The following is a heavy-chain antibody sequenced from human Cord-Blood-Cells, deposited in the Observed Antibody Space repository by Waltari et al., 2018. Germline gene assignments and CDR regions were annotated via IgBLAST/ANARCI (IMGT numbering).Heavy chain of an antibody. V-gene: IGHV1-69*06. CDR1: GGTFSSYA. D-gene: IGHD3-3*01. J-gene: IGHJ3*02. Sequence: QVQLVQSGAEVKKPGSSVKVSCKASGGTFSSYAISWVRQAPGHGLEWMGGIIPIFGTANYAQKFQGRVTITADKSTSTAYMELSSLRSEDTAVYYCARDLTYYDFWSGYDAFDIWGQGTMVTVSS. CDR3: ARDLTYYDFWSGYDAFDI. CDR2: IIPIFGTA.